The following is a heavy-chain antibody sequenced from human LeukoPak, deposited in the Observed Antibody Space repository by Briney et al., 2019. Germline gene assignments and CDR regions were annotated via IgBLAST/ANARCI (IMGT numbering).Heavy chain of an antibody. V-gene: IGHV3-21*01. CDR2: ISSSSSYI. D-gene: IGHD6-19*01. CDR3: ARLGGLAVAGTMGY. J-gene: IGHJ4*02. Sequence: GGSLRLSCAASGFTFSSYSMNWVRQAPGKGLEWVSSISSSSSYIYYADSVKGRFTISRDNAKNSLYLQMNSLRAEDTAVYYCARLGGLAVAGTMGYWGQGTLVTVSS. CDR1: GFTFSSYS.